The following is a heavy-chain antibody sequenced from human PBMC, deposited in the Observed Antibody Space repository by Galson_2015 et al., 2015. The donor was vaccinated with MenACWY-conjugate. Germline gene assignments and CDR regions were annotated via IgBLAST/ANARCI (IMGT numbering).Heavy chain of an antibody. CDR2: IDPKRGGA. Sequence: SVKVSCKASGYPFTAYFIHWVRQAPGQGLQWMGWIDPKRGGANYAQNFQVRVTMTRDTSISPAYMDLSSLRSDDTAVYYCTRDRHPPSAPFDYWGQGTLVTVSS. CDR1: GYPFTAYF. J-gene: IGHJ4*02. CDR3: TRDRHPPSAPFDY. D-gene: IGHD2-2*01. V-gene: IGHV1-2*02.